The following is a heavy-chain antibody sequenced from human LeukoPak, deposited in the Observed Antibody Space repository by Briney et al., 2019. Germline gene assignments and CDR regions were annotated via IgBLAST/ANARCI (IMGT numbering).Heavy chain of an antibody. V-gene: IGHV1-18*01. CDR3: ARGSYRHDAFDI. CDR2: ISPYNGNT. Sequence: ASVKVSCKASGYTFTSYGISWVRQAPGQGLEWMGWISPYNGNTNYAQKVQGRVTITTDTSTSTAYMELRSLRSDDTAVYYCARGSYRHDAFDIWGQGTMVTVSS. J-gene: IGHJ3*02. D-gene: IGHD3-16*02. CDR1: GYTFTSYG.